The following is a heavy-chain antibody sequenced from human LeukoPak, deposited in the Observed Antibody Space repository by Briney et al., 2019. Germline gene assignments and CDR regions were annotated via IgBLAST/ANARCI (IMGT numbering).Heavy chain of an antibody. Sequence: ASVKVSCKASGYTFTSYDINWVRQATGQGLEWMGWMNPNSGSTGYAQKFQGRVTMTRNTSISTAYMELSSLRSEDTAVYYCARGTPSETEYCSGGSCYSAVDYWGQGTLVTVSS. D-gene: IGHD2-15*01. V-gene: IGHV1-8*01. CDR1: GYTFTSYD. J-gene: IGHJ4*02. CDR2: MNPNSGST. CDR3: ARGTPSETEYCSGGSCYSAVDY.